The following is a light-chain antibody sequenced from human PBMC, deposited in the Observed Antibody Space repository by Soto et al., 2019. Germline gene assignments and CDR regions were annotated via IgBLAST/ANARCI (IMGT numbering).Light chain of an antibody. CDR1: QTVSSSY. Sequence: EVVLPQSPGTLSLSPGEIATLSCRASQTVSSSYLAWYQQKPGQAPRLLIYGAYNRATAIPDRFSGSGSGTDFTLTINRLEPEDFAVYYWHHYGGSPPYTFGQGTKLEI. J-gene: IGKJ2*01. CDR2: GAY. CDR3: HHYGGSPPYT. V-gene: IGKV3-20*01.